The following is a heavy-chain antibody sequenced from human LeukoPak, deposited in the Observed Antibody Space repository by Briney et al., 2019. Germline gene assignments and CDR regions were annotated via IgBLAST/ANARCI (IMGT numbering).Heavy chain of an antibody. CDR2: IKQDGSEK. CDR3: ARSIGYCTNGVCTYYYYYYGMDV. Sequence: PGGSLRLSCAASGFTFSSYWMSWVRQAPGKGLEWVANIKQDGSEKYYVDAVKGRFTSYRDNAKNSLYLQMNSLRAEDTAVYYCARSIGYCTNGVCTYYYYYYGMDVWGQGTTVTVSS. V-gene: IGHV3-7*01. D-gene: IGHD2-8*01. J-gene: IGHJ6*02. CDR1: GFTFSSYW.